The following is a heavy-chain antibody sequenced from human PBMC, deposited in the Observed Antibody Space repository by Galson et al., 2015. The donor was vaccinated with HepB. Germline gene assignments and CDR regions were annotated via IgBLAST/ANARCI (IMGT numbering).Heavy chain of an antibody. CDR3: ARLPWLGVWADC. J-gene: IGHJ4*02. Sequence: SLRLSCAASGFTFDDYAMHWVRQAPGKGLEWVSSISWNSGSIAYADSVKGRFTISRDNAKNSVYMQMNNLRVEDTAVYYCARLPWLGVWADCWGQGTLVTVSS. V-gene: IGHV3-9*01. CDR1: GFTFDDYA. D-gene: IGHD3-10*01. CDR2: ISWNSGSI.